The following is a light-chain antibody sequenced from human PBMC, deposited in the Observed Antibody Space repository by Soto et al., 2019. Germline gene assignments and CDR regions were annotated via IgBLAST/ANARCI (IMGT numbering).Light chain of an antibody. J-gene: IGKJ1*01. CDR3: QQRSNWPPGWP. CDR2: DAS. CDR1: QSVSSY. Sequence: EIVLTQSPATLSLSPGERATLSCRASQSVSSYLAWYQQKPGQAPRLLIYDASNRATGIPARFSGSGSGTDFTLTISSLGPEDFAVYYCQQRSNWPPGWPFGQGTKVEIK. V-gene: IGKV3-11*01.